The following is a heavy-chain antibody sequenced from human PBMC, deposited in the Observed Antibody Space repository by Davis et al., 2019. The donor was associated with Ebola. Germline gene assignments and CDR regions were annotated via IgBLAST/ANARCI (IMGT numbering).Heavy chain of an antibody. D-gene: IGHD3-10*01. V-gene: IGHV1-24*01. CDR3: VTEQTRLLWPAFDV. Sequence: ASVKVSCKVSGYPLTELAIHWVRQAPGKGLEWMGGFDPEDGELIYAQRFQGRVTMTEDTSTDTAYMELSSLKSEETAVYYCVTEQTRLLWPAFDVWGQGTMVTVSS. J-gene: IGHJ3*01. CDR2: FDPEDGEL. CDR1: GYPLTELA.